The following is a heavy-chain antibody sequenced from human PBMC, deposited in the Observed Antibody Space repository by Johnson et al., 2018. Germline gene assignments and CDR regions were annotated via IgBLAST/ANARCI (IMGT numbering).Heavy chain of an antibody. V-gene: IGHV3-33*01. D-gene: IGHD5-18*01. CDR3: ARARSWGIQLYYYYYGMDV. CDR2: IWYDGSNK. CDR1: GFTFSSYG. Sequence: VQLLESGGGVVQPGRSLRLSCAASGFTFSSYGMHWVRQAPGKGLEWVAVIWYDGSNKYYADSVKGRFTISRDNSKNTLYLQMNRLRAEDTAVYYCARARSWGIQLYYYYYGMDVWGQGTTVTVSS. J-gene: IGHJ6*02.